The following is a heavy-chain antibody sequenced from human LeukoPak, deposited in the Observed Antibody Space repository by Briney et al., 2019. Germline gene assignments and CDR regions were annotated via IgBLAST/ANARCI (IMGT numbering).Heavy chain of an antibody. CDR2: INHSGST. V-gene: IGHV4-34*01. CDR3: ARVFGIAARPMQYYYYGMDV. D-gene: IGHD6-6*01. Sequence: SETLSLTCAVYRGSFSGYYWSWIRQPPGKGPEWIGEINHSGSTNYNPSLKSRVTISVDTSKNQFSLKLSSVTAADTAVYYCARVFGIAARPMQYYYYGMDVWGQGTTVTVSS. J-gene: IGHJ6*02. CDR1: RGSFSGYY.